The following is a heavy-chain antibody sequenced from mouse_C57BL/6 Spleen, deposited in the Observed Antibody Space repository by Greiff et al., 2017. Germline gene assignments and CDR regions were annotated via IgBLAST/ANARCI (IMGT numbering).Heavy chain of an antibody. CDR2: INPNNGGT. CDR1: GYTFTDYN. V-gene: IGHV1-18*01. CDR3: ALYDGYYWYFDV. Sequence: VQLKESGPELVKPGASVKIPCKASGYTFTDYNMDWVKQSHGKSLEWIGDINPNNGGTIYNQKFKGKATLTVDKSSSTAYMELRSLTSEDTAVYYCALYDGYYWYFDVWGTGTTVTVSS. D-gene: IGHD2-3*01. J-gene: IGHJ1*03.